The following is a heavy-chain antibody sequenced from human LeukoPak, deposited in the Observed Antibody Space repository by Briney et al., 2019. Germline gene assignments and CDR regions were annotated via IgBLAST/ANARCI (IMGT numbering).Heavy chain of an antibody. J-gene: IGHJ4*02. V-gene: IGHV3-13*01. CDR3: VRGGGPEAFDY. D-gene: IGHD6-25*01. CDR2: IGTVGDT. CDR1: GFTFNTYD. Sequence: PGGSLRLSCAASGFTFNTYDMHWVRQASGKGLEWVSSIGTVGDTYYAGSVKGRFTISREDAKRSLYLQMNSLRAGDTAVYYCVRGGGPEAFDYWGQGTLVTVSS.